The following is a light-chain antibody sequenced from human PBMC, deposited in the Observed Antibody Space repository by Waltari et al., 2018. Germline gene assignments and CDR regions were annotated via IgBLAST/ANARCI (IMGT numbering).Light chain of an antibody. CDR3: SSYAGRNNLGV. CDR1: SSDIGGYSY. V-gene: IGLV2-8*01. J-gene: IGLJ3*02. CDR2: EVT. Sequence: QSALTPPPPASGSPGQSVTISCTVTSSDIGGYSYVSWYQQHPGKAPKLMIYEVTKRPSGVPDRFSGSKSGNTASLTVSGLQAEDEADYYCSSYAGRNNLGVFGGGTKLTVL.